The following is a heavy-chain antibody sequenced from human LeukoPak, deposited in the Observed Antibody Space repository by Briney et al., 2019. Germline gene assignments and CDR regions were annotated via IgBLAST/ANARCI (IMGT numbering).Heavy chain of an antibody. CDR1: GFTFSSYS. J-gene: IGHJ6*03. Sequence: PGGSLRLSCAASGFTFSSYSMNWVRQAPGKGLEWVSYISSSSSTIYYADSVKGRFTISRDNAKNSLYLQMNSLRAEDTAVYYCARIKVGVVPAAFGDYYYYYMDVWGKGTTVTVSS. V-gene: IGHV3-48*01. CDR2: ISSSSSTI. D-gene: IGHD2-2*01. CDR3: ARIKVGVVPAAFGDYYYYYMDV.